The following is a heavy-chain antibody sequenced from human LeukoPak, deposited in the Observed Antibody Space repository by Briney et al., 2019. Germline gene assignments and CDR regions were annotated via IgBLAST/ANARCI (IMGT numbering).Heavy chain of an antibody. V-gene: IGHV1-46*01. Sequence: ASVKVSCKASGYTFISYYMHWVRQAPGQGLEWMGIINPSGGSTRYAQKFQGRVTMTRDTSTSTVYMELSRLRSEDTAVYYCARGVTTFGVITNRIFDSWGQGTLVTVSS. CDR2: INPSGGST. D-gene: IGHD3-3*01. J-gene: IGHJ4*02. CDR3: ARGVTTFGVITNRIFDS. CDR1: GYTFISYY.